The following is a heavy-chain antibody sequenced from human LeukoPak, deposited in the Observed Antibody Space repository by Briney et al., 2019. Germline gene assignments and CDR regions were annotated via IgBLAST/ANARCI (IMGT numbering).Heavy chain of an antibody. CDR2: IYTSGST. CDR3: ARDLELLWFGEFDAFDI. Sequence: SETLSLTCTVSGGSISSGSYYWSWIRQPAGKGLEWIGRIYTSGSTNYNPSLKSRVTISVDTSKNQFSLKLSSVTAADTAVYYCARDLELLWFGEFDAFDIWGQGTMVTVSS. D-gene: IGHD3-10*01. CDR1: GGSISSGSYY. V-gene: IGHV4-61*02. J-gene: IGHJ3*02.